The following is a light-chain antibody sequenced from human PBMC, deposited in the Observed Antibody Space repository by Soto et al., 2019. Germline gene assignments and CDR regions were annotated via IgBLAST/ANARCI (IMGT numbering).Light chain of an antibody. CDR3: QQYGCSYT. CDR1: QSVSSSY. J-gene: IGKJ2*01. CDR2: GAS. Sequence: EIVLTQSPGTLSLSPGERATLSCRASQSVSSSYLAWYQQKPGQAPRPLIYGASSRATGIPDRFSGSGSGTDFTLTISRLEPEDFAVYYCQQYGCSYTFGQGTKLEIK. V-gene: IGKV3-20*01.